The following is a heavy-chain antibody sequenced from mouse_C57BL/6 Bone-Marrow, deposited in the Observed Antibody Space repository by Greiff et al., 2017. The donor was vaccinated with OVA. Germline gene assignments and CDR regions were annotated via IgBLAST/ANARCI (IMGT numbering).Heavy chain of an antibody. CDR1: GYAFSSYW. CDR2: IYPGDGDT. V-gene: IGHV1-80*01. J-gene: IGHJ2*01. CDR3: ARRERDAYCFDY. Sequence: QVQLQQSGAELVKPGASVKLSCKASGYAFSSYWMNWVKQRPGKGLEWIGQIYPGDGDTNYNGKFKGKATLTADKSSSTAYMQLSSLTSEDSAVYFCARRERDAYCFDYWGQGTTLTVSS. D-gene: IGHD3-3*01.